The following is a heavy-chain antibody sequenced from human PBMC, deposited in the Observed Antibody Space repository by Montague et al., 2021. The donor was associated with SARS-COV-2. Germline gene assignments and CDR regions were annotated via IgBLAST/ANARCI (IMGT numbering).Heavy chain of an antibody. CDR1: GGSMSRYY. CDR2: IYDNRGA. J-gene: IGHJ4*02. D-gene: IGHD3-3*01. CDR3: ARRGTGNYELLDY. V-gene: IGHV4-59*01. Sequence: SETLSLTCTISGGSMSRYYLTWIRQLPATELELIGSIYDNRGARXNPSLKSRVSISVDASKNQFSLRVTSVTAADTAVYFCARRGTGNYELLDYWGQGILVTVSS.